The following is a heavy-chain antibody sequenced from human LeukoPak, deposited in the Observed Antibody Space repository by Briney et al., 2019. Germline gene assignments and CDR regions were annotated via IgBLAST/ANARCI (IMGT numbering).Heavy chain of an antibody. CDR2: IRSKANSYAT. D-gene: IGHD3-16*02. J-gene: IGHJ4*02. Sequence: SGGSLRLSCAASGLTFSGSAIHWVRQASGKGLEWVARIRSKANSYATAYVESVKGRFTISRDDSKNTAYLQMNSLKTEDTAVYYCTTDRPEYYDYVWGSYRYPIDYWGQGTLVTVSS. CDR3: TTDRPEYYDYVWGSYRYPIDY. CDR1: GLTFSGSA. V-gene: IGHV3-73*01.